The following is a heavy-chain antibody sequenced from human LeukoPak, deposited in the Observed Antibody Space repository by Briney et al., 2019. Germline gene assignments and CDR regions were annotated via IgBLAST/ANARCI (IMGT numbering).Heavy chain of an antibody. CDR2: INHSGST. CDR3: AYMTTKQAGPNWFDP. J-gene: IGHJ5*02. CDR1: GGSFSVYY. Sequence: SETLSLTCAVYGGSFSVYYWSWIRQPPGKGLEWIGEINHSGSTNYNPSLKSRVTISVDTSKNQFSLKLSSVTAADTAVYYCAYMTTKQAGPNWFDPWGQGTLVTVSS. V-gene: IGHV4-34*01. D-gene: IGHD6-13*01.